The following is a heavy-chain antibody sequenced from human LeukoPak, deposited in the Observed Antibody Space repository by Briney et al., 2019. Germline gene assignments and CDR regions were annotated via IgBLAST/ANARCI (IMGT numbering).Heavy chain of an antibody. CDR2: IGDSGSGG. J-gene: IGHJ4*02. CDR1: GFTFSSYA. Sequence: PGGSLRLSCAASGFTFSSYAMSWVRQAPGKRLEWVSTIGDSGSGGSYADSVRGRFTISRDSSKNIVYLQMHSLRVDDSAVYYCSRIKYGGNSGYHFDYWGQGTLVTVSS. D-gene: IGHD4-23*01. CDR3: SRIKYGGNSGYHFDY. V-gene: IGHV3-23*01.